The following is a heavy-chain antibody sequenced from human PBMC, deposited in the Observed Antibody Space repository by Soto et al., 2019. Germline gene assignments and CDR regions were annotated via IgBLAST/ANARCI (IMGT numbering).Heavy chain of an antibody. CDR3: AKVKAYYYHALDG. Sequence: GGSLRLSCAASGFTFSNYAMNWVRQAPGKGLEWVSGISGSGGGTYYADSVKGRFTISRDNSKNTLYLQMNSLGAEDTAVYYCAKVKAYYYHALDGWGQGTTVTVSS. CDR1: GFTFSNYA. V-gene: IGHV3-23*01. J-gene: IGHJ6*02. CDR2: ISGSGGGT.